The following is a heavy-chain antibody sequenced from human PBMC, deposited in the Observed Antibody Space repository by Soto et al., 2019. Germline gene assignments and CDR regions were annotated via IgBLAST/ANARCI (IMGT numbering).Heavy chain of an antibody. CDR3: ARAPPGVAAAGTRRNWFDP. V-gene: IGHV1-69*01. D-gene: IGHD6-13*01. CDR2: IIPIFGTA. CDR1: GGTFSSYA. Sequence: QVQLVQSGAEVKKPGSSVKVSCKASGGTFSSYAISWVRQAPGQGLEWMGGIIPIFGTANYAQKFRGRVTITADESTSTAYMELSSLRSEDTAVYYCARAPPGVAAAGTRRNWFDPWGQGTLVTVSS. J-gene: IGHJ5*02.